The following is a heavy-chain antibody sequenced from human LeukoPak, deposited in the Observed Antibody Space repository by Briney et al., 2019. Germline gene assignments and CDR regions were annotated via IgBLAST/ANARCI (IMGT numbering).Heavy chain of an antibody. CDR1: GGSISSYY. D-gene: IGHD5-12*01. CDR3: ARHSTLAMIDY. Sequence: SETLSLTCTVSGGSISSYYWSWIRQPPGKRLEWIGYSYYSGSTNYNPSLKSRVTISVDTSKNQFSLKLSSVTATDTAVYYCARHSTLAMIDYWGQGTLVTVSS. V-gene: IGHV4-59*08. CDR2: SYYSGST. J-gene: IGHJ4*02.